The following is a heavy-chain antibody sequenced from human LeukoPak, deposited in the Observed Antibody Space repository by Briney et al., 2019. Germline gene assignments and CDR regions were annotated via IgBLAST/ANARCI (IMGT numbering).Heavy chain of an antibody. Sequence: GGSLRLSCAASGFTFDDYAMHWVRQAPGKGLEWVSGLSWNGATVGDADFVKGRFTISRDNTKNSLYVQMSSLKTEDTALYYCAKDIGIALRGATFENWGQGTLVTVSS. V-gene: IGHV3-9*01. D-gene: IGHD3-10*01. CDR2: LSWNGATV. CDR3: AKDIGIALRGATFEN. CDR1: GFTFDDYA. J-gene: IGHJ4*02.